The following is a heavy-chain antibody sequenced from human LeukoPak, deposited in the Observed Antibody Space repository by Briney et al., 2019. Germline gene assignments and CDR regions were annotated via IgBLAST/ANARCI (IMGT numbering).Heavy chain of an antibody. CDR2: ISYDGSNK. Sequence: GGSLRLSCAASGFTFSSYGMHWVRQAPGKGLEWVAVISYDGSNKYYAASVKGRFTISRDNSKNTLYLQMNSLRAEDTAVYYCAKDGRYCSSTSCSFPKNWFDPWGQGTLVTVSS. J-gene: IGHJ5*02. D-gene: IGHD2-2*01. CDR3: AKDGRYCSSTSCSFPKNWFDP. CDR1: GFTFSSYG. V-gene: IGHV3-30*18.